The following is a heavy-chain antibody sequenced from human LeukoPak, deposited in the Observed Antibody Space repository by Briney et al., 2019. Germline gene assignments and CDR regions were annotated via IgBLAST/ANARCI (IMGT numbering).Heavy chain of an antibody. V-gene: IGHV3-33*01. CDR2: MWHDGSSK. Sequence: GRSLRLSCAASGFTFSSFGMHWVRQAPGRGLEWVALMWHDGSSKNYADSVKGRFTISRDNSKNTLYLQTDSLRVDDTAVYYCVRDRDYSAGFPYYYMDVWGTGTTVTVSS. J-gene: IGHJ6*03. CDR1: GFTFSSFG. CDR3: VRDRDYSAGFPYYYMDV. D-gene: IGHD4-11*01.